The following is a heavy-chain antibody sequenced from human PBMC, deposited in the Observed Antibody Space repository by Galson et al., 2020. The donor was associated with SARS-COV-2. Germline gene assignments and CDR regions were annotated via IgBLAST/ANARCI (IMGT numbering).Heavy chain of an antibody. CDR1: GFTFSSYG. J-gene: IGHJ6*02. Sequence: SLKIPCAASGFTFSSYGMHWVRQAPGKGLEWVAGIWYDGSNKYYADPVKGRFTISRDNSKNTLYLQMNNLRAEDTAVYDCARSMSYYYGMDVWGQGTTVTVSS. V-gene: IGHV3-33*01. D-gene: IGHD2-8*01. CDR2: IWYDGSNK. CDR3: ARSMSYYYGMDV.